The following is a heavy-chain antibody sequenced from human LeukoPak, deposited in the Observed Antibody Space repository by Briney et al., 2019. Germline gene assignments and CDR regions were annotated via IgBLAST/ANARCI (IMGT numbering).Heavy chain of an antibody. V-gene: IGHV3-21*01. CDR1: GFTFSSYS. D-gene: IGHD1-1*01. Sequence: GGSLRLSCAASGFTFSSYSMNWVRQAPGKGLEWVSSISSSSSYIYYADSVKGRFTISRDNAKNSLYLQMNSLRGEDTAVYYCARAVNDDKTYAFDIWGQGTMVTVSS. CDR2: ISSSSSYI. CDR3: ARAVNDDKTYAFDI. J-gene: IGHJ3*02.